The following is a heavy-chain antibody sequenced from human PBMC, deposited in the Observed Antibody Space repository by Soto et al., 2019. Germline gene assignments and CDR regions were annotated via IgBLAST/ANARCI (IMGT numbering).Heavy chain of an antibody. CDR2: INSDGSST. Sequence: GGSLRLSCATSGFTFSSYWMHWVRQAPGKGLVWVSRINSDGSSTSYADSVKGRFTISRDNAKNTLYLQMNSLRAEDTSVYYCARVTCSGGSCYPPDAVDIWGQGTMVTVSS. D-gene: IGHD2-15*01. V-gene: IGHV3-74*01. J-gene: IGHJ3*02. CDR1: GFTFSSYW. CDR3: ARVTCSGGSCYPPDAVDI.